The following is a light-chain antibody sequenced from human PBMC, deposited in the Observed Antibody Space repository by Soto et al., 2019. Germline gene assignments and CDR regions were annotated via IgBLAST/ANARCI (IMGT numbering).Light chain of an antibody. CDR1: ISDVGLYDY. J-gene: IGLJ1*01. V-gene: IGLV2-14*01. CDR3: GSYTSDSSCV. Sequence: QSPRTQTASFPGSPGQSITISCTGTISDVGLYDYVSWYQQHPGKAPQLMIYAVSNRPSGVSNRFSASKSGKTASLFISGLQAGDEADYYCGSYTSDSSCVFGSGTKVNVL. CDR2: AVS.